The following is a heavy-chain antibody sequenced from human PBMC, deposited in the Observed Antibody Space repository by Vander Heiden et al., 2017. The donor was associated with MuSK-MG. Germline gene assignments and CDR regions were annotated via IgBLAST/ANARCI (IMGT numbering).Heavy chain of an antibody. V-gene: IGHV1-3*01. J-gene: IGHJ5*02. Sequence: QLQLVQSGAEVKKPRASVKVSCKASGYTFPSYAMHWVRQAPGQRLEWMGWINAGNGNTKYSQKCQGRVTITRDTSASTAYMERSRMRSEETAVYYCAKDCSVWAVTDKWYDPWGDGTMVTVSS. CDR2: INAGNGNT. D-gene: IGHD2-15*01. CDR3: AKDCSVWAVTDKWYDP. CDR1: GYTFPSYA.